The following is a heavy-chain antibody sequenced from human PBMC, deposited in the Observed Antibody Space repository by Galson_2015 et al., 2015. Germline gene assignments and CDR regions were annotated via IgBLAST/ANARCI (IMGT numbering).Heavy chain of an antibody. Sequence: SLRLSCAASGFTFSSYAMHWVRQAPGKGLEYVSAIGSNGGSTYYADSVKGRFTISRDNSKNTLYLQMSSLRAEDTAVYYCVKDGPGGGYYDYWGQGTLVTVSS. CDR1: GFTFSSYA. CDR3: VKDGPGGGYYDY. D-gene: IGHD3-22*01. CDR2: IGSNGGST. V-gene: IGHV3-64D*08. J-gene: IGHJ4*02.